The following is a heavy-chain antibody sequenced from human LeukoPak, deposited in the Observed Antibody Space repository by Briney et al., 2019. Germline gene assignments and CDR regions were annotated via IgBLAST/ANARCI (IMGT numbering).Heavy chain of an antibody. CDR3: ARRRDGGFDY. Sequence: GGSLRLSCAASGFTFSNDWMSWVRQAPGKGLEWVANIKQDGSEKYYVDSVKGRFTISRDNAKNSLYLKMNSLRAGDTAVYYCARRRDGGFDYWGQGTLVTVSS. V-gene: IGHV3-7*01. CDR1: GFTFSNDW. J-gene: IGHJ4*02. CDR2: IKQDGSEK. D-gene: IGHD5-24*01.